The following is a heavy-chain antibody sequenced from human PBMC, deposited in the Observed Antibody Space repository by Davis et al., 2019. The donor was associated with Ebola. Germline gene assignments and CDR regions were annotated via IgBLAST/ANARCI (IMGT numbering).Heavy chain of an antibody. CDR1: GGSMYGYY. D-gene: IGHD3-22*01. Sequence: PSETLSLTCTVSGGSMYGYYWSWIRQPAGKGLEWIGPVYSSGMTSYNPSLKSRVTMSIDTSKKQISLRLTSVTAADTAMYYCARDSFYYDSSSHWNYWGQGTLVTVSS. CDR3: ARDSFYYDSSSHWNY. J-gene: IGHJ4*02. CDR2: VYSSGMT. V-gene: IGHV4-4*07.